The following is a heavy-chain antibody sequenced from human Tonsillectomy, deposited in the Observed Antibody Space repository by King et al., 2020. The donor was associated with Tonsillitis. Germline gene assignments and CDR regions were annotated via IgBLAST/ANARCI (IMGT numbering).Heavy chain of an antibody. CDR3: AHRRWPHLFDY. J-gene: IGHJ4*02. D-gene: IGHD2-15*01. Sequence: TLKESGPTLVKPTQTLTLTCTFSGFSLSNTGAGVGWIRQPPGKALEWLALIYWDDDKRYSPSLESRLTITKDTSKNQVVLTMTNMNPVDTATYYCAHRRWPHLFDYWGRGTLAT. CDR1: GFSLSNTGAG. V-gene: IGHV2-5*02. CDR2: IYWDDDK.